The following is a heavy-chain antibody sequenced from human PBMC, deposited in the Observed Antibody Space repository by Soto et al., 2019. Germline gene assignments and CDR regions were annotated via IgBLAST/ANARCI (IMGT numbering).Heavy chain of an antibody. CDR1: GGSFCGYY. CDR2: INHSGST. CDR3: ARGHSLPGGWFDP. D-gene: IGHD1-26*01. J-gene: IGHJ5*02. V-gene: IGHV4-34*01. Sequence: PSETLSLTCAVYGGSFCGYYWSWIRQPPGKGLEWIGEINHSGSTNYNPSLKSRVTISVDTSKNQFSLKLSSVTAVDTAVYYCARGHSLPGGWFDPWGQGALVTVSS.